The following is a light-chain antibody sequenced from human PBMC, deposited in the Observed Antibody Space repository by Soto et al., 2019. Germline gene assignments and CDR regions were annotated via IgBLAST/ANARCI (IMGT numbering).Light chain of an antibody. Sequence: QSALTQPPSASGSPGQSVTISCTGTPSDVGGSNSVSWYQQQHPGKAPNLMIYDVDRRPSGVPDRFSGSKSGTSASLAISGLQSEDEADYYCAAWDDSLNGWVFGGGTKLTVL. CDR2: DVD. CDR3: AAWDDSLNGWV. CDR1: PSDVGGSNS. J-gene: IGLJ3*02. V-gene: IGLV2-8*01.